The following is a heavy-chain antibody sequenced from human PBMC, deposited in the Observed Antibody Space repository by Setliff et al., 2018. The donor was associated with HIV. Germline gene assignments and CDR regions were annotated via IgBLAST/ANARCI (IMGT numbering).Heavy chain of an antibody. CDR2: ISWNSGSI. J-gene: IGHJ4*02. V-gene: IGHV3-9*01. CDR3: AVLWPFDY. CDR1: GFTFDDYA. Sequence: PGGSLRPSCAASGFTFDDYAMHWVRQAPGKGLEWVSGISWNSGSIGYVDSIKGRFTVSRDNAKNSLYLQMSSLRAEDTAVYYCAVLWPFDYWGLGTLVTVSS. D-gene: IGHD3-10*01.